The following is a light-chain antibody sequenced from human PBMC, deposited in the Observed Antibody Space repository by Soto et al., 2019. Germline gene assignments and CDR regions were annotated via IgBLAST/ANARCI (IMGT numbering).Light chain of an antibody. CDR1: QSISSY. V-gene: IGKV1-39*01. Sequence: DIQMTQSPSSLSASVGDRATITCRASQSISSYLNWYQQKPGKAPKLLIYAASSLQSGVPSRFSGSGSGTDFTLTISSLQPEDFATYYCQQSYSIFMYTFGQGTKVDIK. J-gene: IGKJ2*01. CDR2: AAS. CDR3: QQSYSIFMYT.